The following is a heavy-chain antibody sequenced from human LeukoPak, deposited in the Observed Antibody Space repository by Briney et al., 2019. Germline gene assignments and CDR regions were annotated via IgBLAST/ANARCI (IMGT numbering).Heavy chain of an antibody. V-gene: IGHV3-21*01. CDR1: GFTLSNYA. D-gene: IGHD3-3*01. CDR2: ITGSSSHI. J-gene: IGHJ5*02. Sequence: GGSLRLSCAASGFTLSNYAMSWVRQPPGKGLEWVSSITGSSSHIFYTDSVKGRFTISRDNGKNSAYLQMDSLRAEDTAVYFCATSITYFDLWSGRDWMDHWGQGTLVIVSS. CDR3: ATSITYFDLWSGRDWMDH.